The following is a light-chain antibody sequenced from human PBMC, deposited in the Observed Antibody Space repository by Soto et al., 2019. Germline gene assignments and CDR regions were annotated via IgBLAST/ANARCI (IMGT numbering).Light chain of an antibody. V-gene: IGKV1-5*01. J-gene: IGKJ3*01. Sequence: DIQMTQSPSTLSASVGDRVTITCRASQSISGWLAWYQQKPGKAPNLLIYDASSLESGVPSRFSGSGSGTEFTLTISSLQPDDFGTFYCQHYSTYSLTFGPGTKVDIK. CDR1: QSISGW. CDR3: QHYSTYSLT. CDR2: DAS.